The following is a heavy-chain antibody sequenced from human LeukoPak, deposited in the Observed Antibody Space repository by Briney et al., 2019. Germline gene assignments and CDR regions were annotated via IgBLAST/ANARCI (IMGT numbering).Heavy chain of an antibody. CDR3: TRDRSQGWDNSGYYPDAFNI. D-gene: IGHD3-22*01. J-gene: IGHJ3*02. CDR2: ISSGSGYI. Sequence: GGSLRLSCAASEFSLTTYTMNWVRQAPGKGLEWISSISSGSGYIYYADSVKGRFTVSRDNARNSLYLQMNSLRAEDTAIYYCTRDRSQGWDNSGYYPDAFNIWGQGTMVTVSS. V-gene: IGHV3-21*06. CDR1: EFSLTTYT.